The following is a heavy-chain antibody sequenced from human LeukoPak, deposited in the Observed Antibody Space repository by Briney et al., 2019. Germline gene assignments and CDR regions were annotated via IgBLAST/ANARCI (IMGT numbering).Heavy chain of an antibody. CDR3: VRDGGVSGYDLLDY. CDR1: GFTFDDYA. CDR2: INQDGSEE. J-gene: IGHJ4*02. D-gene: IGHD5-12*01. V-gene: IGHV3-7*01. Sequence: GGSLRLSCAASGFTFDDYAMHWVRQAPGKGLEWVAQINQDGSEEYYMDSVKARFTISRDNAKNSVFLQMNSLRAEDTAVYYCVRDGGVSGYDLLDYWGQGTLVTVSS.